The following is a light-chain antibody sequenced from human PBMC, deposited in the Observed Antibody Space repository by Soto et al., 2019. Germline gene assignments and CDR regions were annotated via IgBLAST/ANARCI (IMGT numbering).Light chain of an antibody. V-gene: IGKV1-5*03. CDR1: QTISSW. CDR2: KAS. CDR3: QQYNSYSWT. J-gene: IGKJ1*01. Sequence: DIQMTQSPSTLSGSFGDRVTITCRASQTISSWLAWYQQKKGKAPKLLIYKASSLESGVPSRFSGSGYGTEFTLTISSLQTDDFATYYCQQYNSYSWTFGQGTKVDIK.